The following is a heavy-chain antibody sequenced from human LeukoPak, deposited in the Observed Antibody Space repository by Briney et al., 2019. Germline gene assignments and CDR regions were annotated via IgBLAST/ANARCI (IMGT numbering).Heavy chain of an antibody. D-gene: IGHD2-2*01. CDR2: IIPVFGTA. V-gene: IGHV1-69*05. J-gene: IGHJ4*02. CDR3: ARGYCSSTSCFLDY. Sequence: SVKVSCKASGATFTTYAIIWVRQAPGQGLEWMGGIIPVFGTANYAQRFQGRVTITTDESTSTAYMELTSLRSEDTAVYYCARGYCSSTSCFLDYWGQGALVTVSS. CDR1: GATFTTYA.